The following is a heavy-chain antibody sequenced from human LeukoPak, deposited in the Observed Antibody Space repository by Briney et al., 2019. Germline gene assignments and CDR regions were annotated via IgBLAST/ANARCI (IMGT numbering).Heavy chain of an antibody. D-gene: IGHD4-17*01. J-gene: IGHJ3*02. V-gene: IGHV4-31*03. CDR1: GGSISRGGYY. CDR2: IYYSGST. CDR3: ARDRHGDIVGWAFDI. Sequence: PSETLSLTCTVSGGSISRGGYYWSWIRQHPGKGLEWIGYIYYSGSTYYNPSLKSRVTISVDTSKNQFSLKLSSVTAADTAVYFCARDRHGDIVGWAFDIWGQGTMVTVSS.